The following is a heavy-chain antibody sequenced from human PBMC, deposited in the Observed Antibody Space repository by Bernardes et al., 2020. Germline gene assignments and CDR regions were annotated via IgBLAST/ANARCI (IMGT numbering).Heavy chain of an antibody. J-gene: IGHJ5*02. Sequence: SETLSLTRSVPGDSIRSNTYYWGWIRQSPGKGLEWLGSVYSSGNPYDNPSLKSRVTISVDTSKKQVSLKLRSVTAADTAIYYCARHASWFDPWGQGTLVTVSS. CDR3: ARHASWFDP. CDR1: GDSIRSNTYY. CDR2: VYSSGNP. V-gene: IGHV4-39*01.